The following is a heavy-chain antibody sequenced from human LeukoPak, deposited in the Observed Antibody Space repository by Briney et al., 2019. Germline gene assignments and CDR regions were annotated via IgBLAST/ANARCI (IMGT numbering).Heavy chain of an antibody. J-gene: IGHJ4*02. D-gene: IGHD3-22*01. CDR1: GFTFSSYS. Sequence: GGSLRLSCAASGFTFSSYSMNWVRQAPGKGLEWVSSISSSSSYIYYADSVKGRFTISRDNAKNSLYLQMNSLRAEDTAVYYCARVEYYYDSSGYHQYYFDYWGQGTLVTVSS. V-gene: IGHV3-21*04. CDR3: ARVEYYYDSSGYHQYYFDY. CDR2: ISSSSSYI.